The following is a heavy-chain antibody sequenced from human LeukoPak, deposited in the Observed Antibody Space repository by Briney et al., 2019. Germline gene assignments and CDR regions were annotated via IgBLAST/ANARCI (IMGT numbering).Heavy chain of an antibody. D-gene: IGHD1-26*01. Sequence: GGSLRLSCAASGSTFRSHTMNWVRQAPGKGLEWISYISNTGSVIYYADSVKGRFTISRDNAKNSLYLQMNSLRAEDTAVYYCARGYSSWELDYWGQGTLVTVSS. J-gene: IGHJ4*02. V-gene: IGHV3-48*04. CDR3: ARGYSSWELDY. CDR2: ISNTGSVI. CDR1: GSTFRSHT.